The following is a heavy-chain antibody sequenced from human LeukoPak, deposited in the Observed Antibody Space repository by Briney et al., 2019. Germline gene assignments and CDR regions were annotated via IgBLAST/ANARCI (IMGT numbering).Heavy chain of an antibody. CDR2: ISSSSSYI. Sequence: GGSLRLSCAASGFTFSSYSMNWVRQAPGKGLEWVSSISSSSSYIYYADSVKGRFTISRDNAKNSLYLQMNSLRAEDTAVYYCARDGPVRVPAAKGGCSFDYWGQGTLVTVSS. CDR1: GFTFSSYS. CDR3: ARDGPVRVPAAKGGCSFDY. D-gene: IGHD2-2*01. V-gene: IGHV3-21*01. J-gene: IGHJ4*02.